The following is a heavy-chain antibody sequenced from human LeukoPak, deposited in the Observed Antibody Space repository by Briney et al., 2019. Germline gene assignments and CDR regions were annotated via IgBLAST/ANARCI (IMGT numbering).Heavy chain of an antibody. CDR2: ISGSGGST. D-gene: IGHD6-13*01. CDR3: AKLNRYSSSWYSSY. Sequence: GGSLRLSCAASGFTFSSYAMSWVRQAPGKGLEWVPAISGSGGSTYYADSVKGRFTIPRDNSKNTLYLQMNSLRAEDTAVYYCAKLNRYSSSWYSSYWGQGTLVTVSS. J-gene: IGHJ4*02. V-gene: IGHV3-23*01. CDR1: GFTFSSYA.